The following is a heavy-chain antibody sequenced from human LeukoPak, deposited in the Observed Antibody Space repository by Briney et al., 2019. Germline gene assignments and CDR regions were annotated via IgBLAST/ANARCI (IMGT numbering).Heavy chain of an antibody. V-gene: IGHV1-2*02. Sequence: ASVKVSCKASGYTFTGYYMHWVRQASGQGLEWMGWINPNSGGTNYAQKFQGRVTMTRDTSISTAYMELSRLRSDDTAVHYCARDSDPRELLWFGEPFDPWGQGTLVTVSS. J-gene: IGHJ5*02. CDR3: ARDSDPRELLWFGEPFDP. CDR2: INPNSGGT. D-gene: IGHD3-10*01. CDR1: GYTFTGYY.